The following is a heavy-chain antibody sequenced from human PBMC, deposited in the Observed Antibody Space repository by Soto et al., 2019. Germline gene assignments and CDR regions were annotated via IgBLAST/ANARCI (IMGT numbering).Heavy chain of an antibody. CDR1: GYSFTSYW. V-gene: IGHV5-10-1*01. J-gene: IGHJ6*02. CDR3: ARHDHYYDSSGYTFYYYGMDV. D-gene: IGHD3-22*01. CDR2: IDPSDSYT. Sequence: GESLKISCKGSGYSFTSYWISWVRQMPGKGLEWMGRIDPSDSYTNYSPSFQGHVTISADKSISTAYLQWSSLKASDTAMYYCARHDHYYDSSGYTFYYYGMDVWGQGTTVTVSS.